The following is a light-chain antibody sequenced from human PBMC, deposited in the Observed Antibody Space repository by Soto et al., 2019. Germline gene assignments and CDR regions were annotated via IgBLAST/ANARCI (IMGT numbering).Light chain of an antibody. CDR1: SSDVGGYNY. Sequence: QSALTQPPSASGSPGQSVTISCTGTSSDVGGYNYVSWYQQHPGKAPKVIIYEVTKRPSGVPDRFSGSKSGNTASLTVSGLQDEDEADYYCTSYAGSNNLGVFGTGTKVTVL. V-gene: IGLV2-8*01. CDR2: EVT. J-gene: IGLJ1*01. CDR3: TSYAGSNNLGV.